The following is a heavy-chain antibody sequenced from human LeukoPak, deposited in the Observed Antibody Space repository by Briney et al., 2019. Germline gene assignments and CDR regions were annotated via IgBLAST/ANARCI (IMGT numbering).Heavy chain of an antibody. CDR3: ARGRGVHDSHTYDYFDY. Sequence: ASVKVSCKASGYTYTSYYIHWVRQAPGQGLEWMGIINPAGGSTTYAQKFQGSRLTLTRDTSTSTVYMELSSLRSEDTAVYYCARGRGVHDSHTYDYFDYWGQGSLVTVSS. D-gene: IGHD3-22*01. CDR1: GYTYTSYY. J-gene: IGHJ4*02. V-gene: IGHV1-46*01. CDR2: INPAGGST.